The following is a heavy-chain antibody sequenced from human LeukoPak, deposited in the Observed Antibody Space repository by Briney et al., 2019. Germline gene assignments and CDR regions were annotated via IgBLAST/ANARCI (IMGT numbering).Heavy chain of an antibody. CDR3: ARAPRGYCSGGSCYGGVDY. CDR1: GGTFSSYA. CDR2: IIPIFGTA. Sequence: SVKVSCKASGGTFSSYAISWVRQAPGQGLEWMGGIIPIFGTANYAQKFQGRVTITADKSTSTAYMELSSLRSEDTAVYYCARAPRGYCSGGSCYGGVDYWGQGTLVTVSS. D-gene: IGHD2-15*01. J-gene: IGHJ4*02. V-gene: IGHV1-69*06.